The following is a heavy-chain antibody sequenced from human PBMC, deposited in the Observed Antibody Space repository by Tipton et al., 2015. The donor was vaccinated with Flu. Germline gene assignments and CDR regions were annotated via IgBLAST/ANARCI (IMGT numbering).Heavy chain of an antibody. CDR1: GFIFYDYA. Sequence: SLRLSCAASGFIFYDYALHWVRQTPGRGLEWVSGIDWNSGKMDYADSVKGRFTISRDNDRNSLHLQMNSLTTEDTALYYCAKGPHRLMDTFGGVIARLDQWGQGALVTVSS. CDR3: AKGPHRLMDTFGGVIARLDQ. J-gene: IGHJ4*02. V-gene: IGHV3-9*01. CDR2: IDWNSGKM. D-gene: IGHD3-16*02.